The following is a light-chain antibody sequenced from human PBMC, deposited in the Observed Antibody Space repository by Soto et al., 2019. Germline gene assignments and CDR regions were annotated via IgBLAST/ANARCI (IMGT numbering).Light chain of an antibody. CDR1: QSISSY. CDR2: DAS. J-gene: IGKJ3*01. Sequence: EIVLTQSPATLSLSPGXXATXSXRXSQSISSYLAWYQQKPDQAPRLLIYDASNRATGIPARFSGSGSGTDFTLTISSLEPEDFAVYYCHQRSTWPFTFGPGTKVDIK. V-gene: IGKV3-11*01. CDR3: HQRSTWPFT.